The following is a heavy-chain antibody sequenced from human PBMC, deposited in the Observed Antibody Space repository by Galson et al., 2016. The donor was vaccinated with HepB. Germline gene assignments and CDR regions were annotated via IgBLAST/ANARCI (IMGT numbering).Heavy chain of an antibody. CDR3: ARDREPQTTMPTFDL. Sequence: SLRLSCAASGFAFSDYYMSWIRQAPGKGLEWISYIAGSSSTIYHSDSVKGRFTVSRDNAKNSRFLHMASLRAEDTALYFCARDREPQTTMPTFDLWGQGVMVTVST. CDR1: GFAFSDYY. CDR2: IAGSSSTI. V-gene: IGHV3-11*01. J-gene: IGHJ5*02. D-gene: IGHD1-14*01.